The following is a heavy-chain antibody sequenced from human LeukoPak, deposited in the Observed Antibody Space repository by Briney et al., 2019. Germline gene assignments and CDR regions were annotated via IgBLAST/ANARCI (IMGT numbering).Heavy chain of an antibody. D-gene: IGHD3-16*02. CDR3: ARVSSYDYVWGSYRWPLDY. CDR2: MNPNSGNT. J-gene: IGHJ4*02. Sequence: GASVKVSCKASGYTFTSYDINWVRQATGQGLEWMGWMNPNSGNTGYAQKFQGRVTMTRNTSISTAYMELSSLRSEDTAVYYCARVSSYDYVWGSYRWPLDYWGQGTLVTVSS. CDR1: GYTFTSYD. V-gene: IGHV1-8*01.